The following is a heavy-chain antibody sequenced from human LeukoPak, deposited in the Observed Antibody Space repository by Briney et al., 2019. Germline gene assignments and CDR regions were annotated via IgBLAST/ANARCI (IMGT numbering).Heavy chain of an antibody. J-gene: IGHJ4*02. CDR3: ARVNTGITRRDFKYYFDY. V-gene: IGHV1-18*04. CDR1: GYTFTSYG. D-gene: IGHD1-14*01. Sequence: VASVKVSCTASGYTFTSYGISWVRQAPGQGLEWMGWISAYNGNTNYAQKLQGRVTMTTDTSTSTAYMELRSLRSDDTAVYYCARVNTGITRRDFKYYFDYWGQGTLVTVSS. CDR2: ISAYNGNT.